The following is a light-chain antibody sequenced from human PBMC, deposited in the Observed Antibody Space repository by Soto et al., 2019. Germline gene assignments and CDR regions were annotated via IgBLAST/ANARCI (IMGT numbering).Light chain of an antibody. CDR2: DAS. Sequence: DIKMTRSPSTLHTSVGDRVTITCRASQSISSWLAWYQQKPGKAPKFLIYDASSLESGVPSRFSGSGSGTEFTLTIISLQPDDFATYFCQQYNSYPITFGQGTILEVK. CDR1: QSISSW. V-gene: IGKV1-5*01. CDR3: QQYNSYPIT. J-gene: IGKJ5*01.